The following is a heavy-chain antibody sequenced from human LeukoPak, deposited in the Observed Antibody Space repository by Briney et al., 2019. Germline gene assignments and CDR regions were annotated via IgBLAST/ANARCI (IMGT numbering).Heavy chain of an antibody. V-gene: IGHV3-64*01. Sequence: GGSLRLSCVASGFTVSAYGMHWVRQAPRNGLEYVSAINTNGGSTYYANSVKGRFTISRDNSRSTLYLQMGSLRTEDMAVYYCAREGSYGESDYWGQGTLVTVSS. CDR2: INTNGGST. J-gene: IGHJ4*02. CDR1: GFTVSAYG. D-gene: IGHD3-16*01. CDR3: AREGSYGESDY.